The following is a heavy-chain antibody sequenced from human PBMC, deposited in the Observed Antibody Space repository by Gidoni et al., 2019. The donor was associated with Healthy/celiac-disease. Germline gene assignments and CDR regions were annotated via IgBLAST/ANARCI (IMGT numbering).Heavy chain of an antibody. V-gene: IGHV3-73*02. CDR3: TRPGLAAAGGVRVFYYYGMDV. Sequence: EVQLVESGGGLVQPGGSLKLSCAASGFTFSGSAMHWVRQASGKGLEWVGRIRSKANSYATAYAASVKGRFTISRDDSKNTAYLQMNSLKTEDTAAYYCTRPGLAAAGGVRVFYYYGMDVWGQGTTVTVSS. J-gene: IGHJ6*02. D-gene: IGHD6-13*01. CDR1: GFTFSGSA. CDR2: IRSKANSYAT.